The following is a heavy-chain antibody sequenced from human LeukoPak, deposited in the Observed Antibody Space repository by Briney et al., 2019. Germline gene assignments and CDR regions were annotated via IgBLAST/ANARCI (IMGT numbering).Heavy chain of an antibody. J-gene: IGHJ6*04. V-gene: IGHV3-48*03. D-gene: IGHD3-10*02. CDR3: AELGITMIGGV. CDR2: ISSSGSTI. Sequence: PGGSLRLSCAASGFTFSSYEMNWVRQAPGKGLQWVSYISSSGSTIYYADSVKGRFTISRDNAKNSLYLQMNSLRAEDTAVYYCAELGITMIGGVWGKGTTVTISS. CDR1: GFTFSSYE.